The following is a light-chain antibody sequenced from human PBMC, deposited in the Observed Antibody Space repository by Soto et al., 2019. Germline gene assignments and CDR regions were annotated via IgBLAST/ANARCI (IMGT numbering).Light chain of an antibody. CDR3: QQYGSSPLWT. Sequence: ENVFTQSPGTLSLSPGEKTTLSRRASQSVSSSYLAWYQQKPGQAPRLLIYGASSRATGIPDRFSGSGSGTDFTLTISRLEPEDFAVYYCQQYGSSPLWTFGQGTEV. J-gene: IGKJ1*01. V-gene: IGKV3-20*01. CDR1: QSVSSSY. CDR2: GAS.